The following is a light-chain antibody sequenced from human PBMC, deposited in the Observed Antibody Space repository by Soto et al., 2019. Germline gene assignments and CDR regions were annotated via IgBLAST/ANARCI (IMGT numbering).Light chain of an antibody. CDR1: SSDVGAYNF. J-gene: IGLJ1*01. CDR3: SSFTRSSTYV. Sequence: QSVLTQPASVSGSPGQSITISCTGTSSDVGAYNFVSWCQQYPGKAPKVMIYEVNNRPSGVSNRFSGSKSGNTASLTISGLQADDEADYYCSSFTRSSTYVFGPGTKVNVL. CDR2: EVN. V-gene: IGLV2-14*01.